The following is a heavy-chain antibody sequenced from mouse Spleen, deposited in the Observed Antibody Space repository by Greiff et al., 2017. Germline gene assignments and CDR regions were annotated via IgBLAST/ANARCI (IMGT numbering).Heavy chain of an antibody. CDR3: ARQGGLPWYFDV. CDR2: IWSDGST. CDR1: GFSLTSYG. D-gene: IGHD2-4*01. V-gene: IGHV2-6-1*01. J-gene: IGHJ1*01. Sequence: VQLKETGPGLVAPSQSLSITCTVSGFSLTSYGVHWVRQPPGKGLEWLVVIWSDGSTNYNSALKSRLSISKDNSKSQVFLKMNSLQTDDTAMYYCARQGGLPWYFDVWGAGTTVTVSS.